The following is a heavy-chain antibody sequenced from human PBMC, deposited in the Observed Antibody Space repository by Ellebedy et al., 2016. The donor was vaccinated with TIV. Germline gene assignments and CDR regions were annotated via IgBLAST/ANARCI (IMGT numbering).Heavy chain of an antibody. D-gene: IGHD2-15*01. CDR3: ARGPHCSGGSCYSDY. CDR1: GYTFTGYY. V-gene: IGHV1-2*04. CDR2: INPNSGGT. J-gene: IGHJ4*02. Sequence: ASVKVSXKASGYTFTGYYMHWVRQAPGQGLEWMGWINPNSGGTNYAQKFQGWVTMTRDTSISTAYMELSRLRSDDTAVYYCARGPHCSGGSCYSDYWGQGTLVTVSS.